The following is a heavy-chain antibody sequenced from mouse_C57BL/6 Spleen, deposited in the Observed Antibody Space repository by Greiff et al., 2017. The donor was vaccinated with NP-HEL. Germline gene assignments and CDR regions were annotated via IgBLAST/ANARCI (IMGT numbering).Heavy chain of an antibody. J-gene: IGHJ2*01. D-gene: IGHD1-1*01. CDR2: IDPSDSYT. V-gene: IGHV1-50*01. Sequence: VQLQQPGAELVKPGASVKLSCKASGYTFTSYWMQWVKQRPGQGLEWIGEIDPSDSYTNYNQKLKGKATLTVDTSSSTAYMQLSSLTSEESAVYYCARDLNYYGSSGHYWGQGTTLTVSS. CDR3: ARDLNYYGSSGHY. CDR1: GYTFTSYW.